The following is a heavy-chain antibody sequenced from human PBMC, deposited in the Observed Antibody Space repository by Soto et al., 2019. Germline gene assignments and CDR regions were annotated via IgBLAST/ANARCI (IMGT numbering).Heavy chain of an antibody. J-gene: IGHJ4*02. CDR1: GCNASSYY. CDR2: IYRNFET. CDR3: ATGVDNCFNF. D-gene: IGHD3-9*01. Sequence: GVSLILSCPASGCNASSYYTHWVREAPGRGLELVSVIYRNFETHYAESVKGRFTIARDNSKKTLYLQMNSIRVDEAAVDYCATGVDNCFNFWGQGSLVTVSS. V-gene: IGHV3-66*01.